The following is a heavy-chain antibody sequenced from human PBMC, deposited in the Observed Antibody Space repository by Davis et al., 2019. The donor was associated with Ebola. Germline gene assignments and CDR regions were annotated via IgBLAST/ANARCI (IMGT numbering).Heavy chain of an antibody. D-gene: IGHD2-21*01. Sequence: ASVKVSCKASGYTFTSYYMHWVRQAPGQGLEWMGIINPSGGSTSYAQKFQGRVTMTRNTSISTAYMELSSLRSEDTAVYYCARRVVVIASDAFDIWGQGTMVTVSS. CDR1: GYTFTSYY. CDR2: INPSGGST. V-gene: IGHV1-46*03. CDR3: ARRVVVIASDAFDI. J-gene: IGHJ3*02.